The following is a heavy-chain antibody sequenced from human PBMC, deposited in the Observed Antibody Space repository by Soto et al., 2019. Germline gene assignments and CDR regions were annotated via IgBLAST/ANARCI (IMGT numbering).Heavy chain of an antibody. J-gene: IGHJ6*02. CDR3: AHWDSSNGLDV. Sequence: QITLEESGPTLVKPTQTLTLTCNFAGFSLYTSGVGVGWIRQPPGKALECLGIIYWDDDRRYSPSLESRLTISKDPSRNLVVLTMTNLGPLDPAQYYCAHWDSSNGLDVWGPGTTVTVS. CDR2: IYWDDDR. D-gene: IGHD4-4*01. CDR1: GFSLYTSGVG. V-gene: IGHV2-5*02.